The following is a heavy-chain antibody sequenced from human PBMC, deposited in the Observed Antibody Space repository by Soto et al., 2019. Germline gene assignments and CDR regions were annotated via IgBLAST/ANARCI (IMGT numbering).Heavy chain of an antibody. CDR2: ISYDGSNK. CDR3: AKDYYDSSGYHNIFDY. V-gene: IGHV3-30*18. J-gene: IGHJ4*02. CDR1: GFTFSSYG. D-gene: IGHD3-22*01. Sequence: GGSLRLSCAASGFTFSSYGMHWVRQAPGKGLEWVAVISYDGSNKYYADSVKGRFTISRDNSKNTLYLQMNSLRAEDTAVYYCAKDYYDSSGYHNIFDYWGQGTLVTVSS.